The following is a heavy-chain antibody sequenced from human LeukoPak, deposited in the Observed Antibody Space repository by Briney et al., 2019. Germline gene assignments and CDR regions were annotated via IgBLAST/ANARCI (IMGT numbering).Heavy chain of an antibody. D-gene: IGHD5-12*01. V-gene: IGHV3-7*01. J-gene: IGHJ4*02. CDR2: IKEDGSEK. CDR1: GFTFSSHW. Sequence: PGGSLRLSCVVSGFTFSSHWMSWVRQAPGKGLEWVANIKEDGSEKYYVDSVKGRFTISRDNSKNTLYLQMGSLRAEDMAVYYCARGPSPVYSGYDSGPSGVDYWGQGTLVTVSS. CDR3: ARGPSPVYSGYDSGPSGVDY.